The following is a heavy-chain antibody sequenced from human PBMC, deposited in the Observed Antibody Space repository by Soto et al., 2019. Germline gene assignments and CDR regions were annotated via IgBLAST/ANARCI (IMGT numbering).Heavy chain of an antibody. V-gene: IGHV3-48*01. CDR3: ARVGWAAYHHYMDV. J-gene: IGHJ6*03. Sequence: SGGSLRLSCVASGFTFSIYSMNWVRQAPGKGLEWLSYISSGSSTISYADSVKGRFTISRDNAKNSLFLQMNSLRAEDTAVYYCARVGWAAYHHYMDVWGKGATVTVSS. CDR2: ISSGSSTI. CDR1: GFTFSIYS. D-gene: IGHD3-16*01.